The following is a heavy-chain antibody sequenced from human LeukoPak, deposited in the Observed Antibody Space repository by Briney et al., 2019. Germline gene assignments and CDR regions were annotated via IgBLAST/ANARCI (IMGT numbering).Heavy chain of an antibody. CDR1: GFTFSNYA. CDR3: AKTQLTTFMVDSFDN. Sequence: GGSLRLSCAASGFTFSNYAMSWVRQAPGKGLEWVSAISTSGVTPYYAASVKGRFTISRDNSKNTVYLQMNSLEAEDTAVYYCAKTQLTTFMVDSFDNWGQGTLVTVSS. J-gene: IGHJ4*02. V-gene: IGHV3-23*01. CDR2: ISTSGVTP. D-gene: IGHD4-11*01.